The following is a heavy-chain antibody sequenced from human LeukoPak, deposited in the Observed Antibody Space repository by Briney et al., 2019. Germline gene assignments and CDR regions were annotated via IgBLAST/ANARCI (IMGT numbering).Heavy chain of an antibody. CDR3: AREWRLKPNYDYYVMDV. J-gene: IGHJ6*04. V-gene: IGHV1-46*01. CDR2: INPSGGST. Sequence: ASERVSCKASGYTFTSYYMHWVRHAPGQGLEWMGIINPSGGSTSYAQKFQGRVTMTRDTSTSTVYMEVSSLRCEDTAVYYCAREWRLKPNYDYYVMDVWGERTTVTVSS. CDR1: GYTFTSYY. D-gene: IGHD1-14*01.